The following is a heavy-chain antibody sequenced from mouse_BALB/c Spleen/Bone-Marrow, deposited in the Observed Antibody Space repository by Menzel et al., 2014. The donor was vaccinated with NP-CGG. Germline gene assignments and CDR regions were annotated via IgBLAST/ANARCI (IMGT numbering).Heavy chain of an antibody. CDR2: IYPFNGGT. CDR1: GYTFTDYN. J-gene: IGHJ2*01. Sequence: EVQLQQSGPELVRSGTSVKISCKASGYTFTDYNMHCVKQSRGKSLEWIGYIYPFNGGTDYNQKFKSKATMTVDKSSSTEYMELRNLTSEDSAVYYCARSSYFDYWGQGTTLTVSS. V-gene: IGHV1S29*02. CDR3: ARSSYFDY. D-gene: IGHD1-1*01.